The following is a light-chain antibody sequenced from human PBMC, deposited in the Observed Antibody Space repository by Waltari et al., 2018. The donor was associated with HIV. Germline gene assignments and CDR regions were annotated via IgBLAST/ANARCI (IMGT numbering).Light chain of an antibody. Sequence: EIVLTQSPDTLSLSPGDRATPSCRASQSVSSNYLAWYRQKPGQPPKLLIYRASDRPIGIADRFRGSGSGTAFTLTITRLEPEDFAVYYCLQYGGPPFTFGPGTTVDF. J-gene: IGKJ3*01. CDR1: QSVSSNY. V-gene: IGKV3-20*01. CDR3: LQYGGPPFT. CDR2: RAS.